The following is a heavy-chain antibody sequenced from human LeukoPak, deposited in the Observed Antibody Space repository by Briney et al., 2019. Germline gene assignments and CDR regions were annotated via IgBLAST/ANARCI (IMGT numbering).Heavy chain of an antibody. J-gene: IGHJ4*02. V-gene: IGHV3-7*01. CDR2: IKQDGSEN. D-gene: IGHD3-9*01. CDR3: ARAPILTGYFF. Sequence: GGSLRLSCAVSGFTFRNYWMTWVRQAPGKGLEWVANIKQDGSENYYADSVRGRFTISRDNSQNSLYLQMDSLRVEDTAVHYCARAPILTGYFFWGQGTLVTVSS. CDR1: GFTFRNYW.